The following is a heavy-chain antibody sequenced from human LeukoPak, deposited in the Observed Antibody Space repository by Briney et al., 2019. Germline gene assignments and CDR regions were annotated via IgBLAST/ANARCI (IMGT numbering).Heavy chain of an antibody. Sequence: GGSLRLSCAASGFTFSSFSMNGVRQAPGKGLEWVSAISGSGGSTYYTDSVKGRLTISRDNSKNTLYLQMNSLRAEDTAVYYCAKGTTVTFRNYFDYWGQGTLVTVSS. V-gene: IGHV3-23*01. CDR3: AKGTTVTFRNYFDY. CDR1: GFTFSSFS. J-gene: IGHJ4*02. D-gene: IGHD4-17*01. CDR2: ISGSGGST.